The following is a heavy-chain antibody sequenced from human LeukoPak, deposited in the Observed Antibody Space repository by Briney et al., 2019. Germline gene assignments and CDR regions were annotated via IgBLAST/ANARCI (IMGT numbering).Heavy chain of an antibody. CDR3: VAFYGGNPRYYYYYYMDV. Sequence: PSETLSLTCTVSGGSISSYYWGWTRQPPGKGLEWIGSIYHSGSTYYNPSLKSRVTISVDTSKNQFSLKLSSVTPEDTAVYYCVAFYGGNPRYYYYYYMDVWGKGTTVTVSS. CDR2: IYHSGST. J-gene: IGHJ6*03. CDR1: GGSISSYY. V-gene: IGHV4-59*04. D-gene: IGHD4-23*01.